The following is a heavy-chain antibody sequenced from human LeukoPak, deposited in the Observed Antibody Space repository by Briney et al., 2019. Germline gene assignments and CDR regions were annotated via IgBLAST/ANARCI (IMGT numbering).Heavy chain of an antibody. CDR2: IKEDGSEK. Sequence: GGSLRLSCAASGFTFSSYWMSWVRQAPGKGLEWVANIKEDGSEKNYVDSVKGRFTISRDNAKNSLYLQMNSLRAEDTAVYYCARDPYARLIQSCFDYWGQGTLVTISS. J-gene: IGHJ4*02. CDR1: GFTFSSYW. D-gene: IGHD2-8*01. V-gene: IGHV3-7*01. CDR3: ARDPYARLIQSCFDY.